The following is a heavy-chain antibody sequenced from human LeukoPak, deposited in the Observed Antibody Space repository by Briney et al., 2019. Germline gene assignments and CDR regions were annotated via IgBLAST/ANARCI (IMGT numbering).Heavy chain of an antibody. CDR2: ISYDGSNK. J-gene: IGHJ4*02. Sequence: GGSLRLSCAASGFTFSSYAMHWVRQAPGKGLEGVAVISYDGSNKYYADSVKGRFTISRDNSKNTLYLQMNSLRAEDTAVYYCARGEDYYDSSGPLDYWGQGTLVTVSS. V-gene: IGHV3-30-3*01. D-gene: IGHD3-22*01. CDR3: ARGEDYYDSSGPLDY. CDR1: GFTFSSYA.